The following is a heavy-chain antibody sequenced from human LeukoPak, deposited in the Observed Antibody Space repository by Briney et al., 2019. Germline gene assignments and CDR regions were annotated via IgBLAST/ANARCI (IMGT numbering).Heavy chain of an antibody. J-gene: IGHJ3*02. CDR3: ARDLPLKAVAGTGDAFDI. CDR1: GGSISSYY. D-gene: IGHD6-19*01. Sequence: SETLSLTCTVSGGSISSYYWSWIRRPPGKGLEWIGYIYYSGSTNYNPSLMSRVTISVDTSKNQFSLKLSSVTAADTAVYYCARDLPLKAVAGTGDAFDIWGQGTMVTVSS. CDR2: IYYSGST. V-gene: IGHV4-59*01.